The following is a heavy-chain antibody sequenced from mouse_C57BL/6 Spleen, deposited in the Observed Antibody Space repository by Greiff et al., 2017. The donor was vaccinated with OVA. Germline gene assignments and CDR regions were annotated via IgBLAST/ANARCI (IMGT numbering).Heavy chain of an antibody. CDR1: GFTFSDYY. CDR2: INYDGSST. CDR3: ARDKDYYGSSPEWYFDV. J-gene: IGHJ1*03. D-gene: IGHD1-1*01. V-gene: IGHV5-16*01. Sequence: DVQLVESEGGLVQPGSSMKLSCTASGFTFSDYYMAWVRQVPEKGLEWVANINYDGSSTYYLDSLKSRFIISRDNAKNILYLQMSSLKSEDTATYYCARDKDYYGSSPEWYFDVWGTGTTVTVSS.